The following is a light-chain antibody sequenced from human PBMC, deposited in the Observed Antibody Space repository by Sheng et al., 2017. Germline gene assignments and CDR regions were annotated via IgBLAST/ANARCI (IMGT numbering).Light chain of an antibody. CDR2: AAS. V-gene: IGKV1-39*01. Sequence: DIQMTQSPSSLSASVGDRVTITCRASQSISSYLNWYQQKPGKAPKLLIYAASSLQSGVPSRFSGSGSGTDFTLTISSLQPEDFATYYCQQANSLPLTFGGGTKVVI. CDR3: QQANSLPLT. CDR1: QSISSY. J-gene: IGKJ4*01.